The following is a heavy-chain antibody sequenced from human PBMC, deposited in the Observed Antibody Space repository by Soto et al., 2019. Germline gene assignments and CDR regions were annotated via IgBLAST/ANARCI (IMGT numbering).Heavy chain of an antibody. V-gene: IGHV3-23*01. CDR1: GFTFSNYG. CDR3: AKVFCSYGPLNYGMDV. D-gene: IGHD5-18*01. Sequence: PGGSLRLSCAASGFTFSNYGMNWVRQAPGKGLEWVSGISGSGGGTYYAGSVKGRFTISRDNSKNTLYLRMNRLRAEDTAVYYCAKVFCSYGPLNYGMDVWGQGTTVTVSS. CDR2: ISGSGGGT. J-gene: IGHJ6*02.